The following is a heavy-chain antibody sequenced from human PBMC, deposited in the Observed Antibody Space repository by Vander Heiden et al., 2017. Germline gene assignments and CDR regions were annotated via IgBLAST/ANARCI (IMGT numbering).Heavy chain of an antibody. Sequence: MSWVRQAPGKGLEWVSAISGSGGSTYYADSVKGRVTISRDNSKNTLYLQMNSLRAEETAVYYCAITPKNGGDNWLSGFNFDYWGQGTLVTVYS. CDR2: ISGSGGST. V-gene: IGHV3-23*01. D-gene: IGHD2-21*02. J-gene: IGHJ4*02. CDR3: AITPKNGGDNWLSGFNFDY.